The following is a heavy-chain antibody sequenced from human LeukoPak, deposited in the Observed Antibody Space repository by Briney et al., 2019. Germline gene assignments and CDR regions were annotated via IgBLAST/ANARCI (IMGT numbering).Heavy chain of an antibody. V-gene: IGHV1-18*01. Sequence: ASVKVSCKASGYTFTSYGISWVRQAPGQGLEWMGWISAYNGNTNYAQKFQGRVTMTRDTSTSTVYMELSSLRSEDTAVYYCARAEDYYYDSSGYYAPFDYWGQGTLVTVSS. D-gene: IGHD3-22*01. CDR2: ISAYNGNT. CDR1: GYTFTSYG. J-gene: IGHJ4*02. CDR3: ARAEDYYYDSSGYYAPFDY.